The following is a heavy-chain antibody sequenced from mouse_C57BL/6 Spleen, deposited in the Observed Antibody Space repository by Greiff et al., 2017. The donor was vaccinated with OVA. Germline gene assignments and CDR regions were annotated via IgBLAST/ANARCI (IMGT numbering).Heavy chain of an antibody. CDR1: GFTFSSYA. J-gene: IGHJ2*01. V-gene: IGHV5-4*01. Sequence: EVKLVESGGGLVKPGGSLKLSCAASGFTFSSYAMPWVRQTPEKRLEWVATISDGGSYTYYPDNVKGRFTISRDNAKNNLYLQMSHLTSEDAAMYYCARDGDGCFDYWGQGTTLTVSS. CDR3: ARDGDGCFDY. D-gene: IGHD3-3*01. CDR2: ISDGGSYT.